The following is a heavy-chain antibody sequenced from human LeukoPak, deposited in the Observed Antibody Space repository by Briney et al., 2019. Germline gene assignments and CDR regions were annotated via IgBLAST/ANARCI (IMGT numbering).Heavy chain of an antibody. CDR3: ATAFYINDVAGVDY. J-gene: IGHJ4*02. CDR2: IYSGDGGT. V-gene: IGHV3-23*03. D-gene: IGHD2/OR15-2a*01. Sequence: PGGSLRLSCAASGFSFSSHGMSWVRQAPGKGLKCVSVIYSGDGGTYYADSVKGRFTISRDNSKNTLYLQMTSLRAEDTAVYYCATAFYINDVAGVDYWGQGTLVTVSS. CDR1: GFSFSSHG.